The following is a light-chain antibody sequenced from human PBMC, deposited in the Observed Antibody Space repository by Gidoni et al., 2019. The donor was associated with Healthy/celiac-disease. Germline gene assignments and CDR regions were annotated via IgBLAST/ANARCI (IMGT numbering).Light chain of an antibody. CDR1: TGAVTSGYD. CDR3: LLYYGGAQLGV. J-gene: IGLJ2*01. V-gene: IGLV7-43*01. CDR2: SNS. Sequence: QTVVTQEPSLTVSPGGTVTLTCASSTGAVTSGYDPNWFQQKPGQAPRALIYSNSNKHSLTPARFSGSLLGGKAALTLSGVQPEDEAEYYCLLYYGGAQLGVFGGGTKLTVL.